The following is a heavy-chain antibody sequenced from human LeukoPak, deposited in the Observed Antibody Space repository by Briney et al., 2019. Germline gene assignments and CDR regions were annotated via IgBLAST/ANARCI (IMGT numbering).Heavy chain of an antibody. CDR1: GFTFSRYA. Sequence: PGGSLRLSCSASGFTFSRYAMHWVRQAPGKGLEYVSAISSNGGSTYYADSVKGRFTISRDNSKNTLYLQMNSLRAEDTAVYYCRSTTYYYGMDVWGQGTTVTVSS. CDR3: RSTTYYYGMDV. V-gene: IGHV3-64*04. D-gene: IGHD2/OR15-2a*01. CDR2: ISSNGGST. J-gene: IGHJ6*02.